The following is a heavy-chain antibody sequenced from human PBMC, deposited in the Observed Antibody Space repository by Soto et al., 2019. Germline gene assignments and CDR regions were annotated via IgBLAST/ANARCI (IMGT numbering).Heavy chain of an antibody. Sequence: SETLSLTCTISGGSISSGWYFCSWIRQHPGKGLEWIGYIYYSGSTYYNPSLKSRLNISIDTSNNEFSLKLNSVTAADTAVYYCASARRWFGDFLDNWGQGTLVTVSP. V-gene: IGHV4-31*03. CDR1: GGSISSGWYF. D-gene: IGHD3-10*01. J-gene: IGHJ4*02. CDR2: IYYSGST. CDR3: ASARRWFGDFLDN.